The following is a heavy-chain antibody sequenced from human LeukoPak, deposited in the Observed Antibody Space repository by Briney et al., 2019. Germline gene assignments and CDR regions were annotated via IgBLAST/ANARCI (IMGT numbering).Heavy chain of an antibody. CDR3: VRDFSWGFDY. CDR2: IRNDGNKK. D-gene: IGHD7-27*01. Sequence: GGSLRLSCAASGFTFTSHGMHWVRQAPGKGLEWVTFIRNDGNKKYYTEAVKGRFTFSRDNFANTLSQHMNSLRAEDSAIYYCVRDFSWGFDYWGQGTLVTVSS. V-gene: IGHV3-30*02. J-gene: IGHJ4*02. CDR1: GFTFTSHG.